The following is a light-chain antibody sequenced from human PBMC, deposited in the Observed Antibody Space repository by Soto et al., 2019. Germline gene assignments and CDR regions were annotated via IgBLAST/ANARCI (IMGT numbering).Light chain of an antibody. V-gene: IGKV3-20*01. CDR3: QQYDSSPLT. Sequence: EIVLTQSPGTLSLSPGERATLYCRASQSVSSSFLAGYQQKPGQSPKLLIYGASSRATGIPDRFSGSGSGTYFTLTINILKPEDFAVYYCQQYDSSPLTFGGGTKVEIK. CDR1: QSVSSSF. J-gene: IGKJ4*01. CDR2: GAS.